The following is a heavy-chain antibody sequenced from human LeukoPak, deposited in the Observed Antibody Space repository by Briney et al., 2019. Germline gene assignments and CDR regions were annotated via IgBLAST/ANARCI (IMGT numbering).Heavy chain of an antibody. V-gene: IGHV1-2*02. CDR1: GYTFTGYY. J-gene: IGHJ4*02. CDR3: VRVIAAAGMGN. CDR2: INPNSGGT. Sequence: ASVKVSCKASGYTFTGYYMHWVRQAPGQGLEWMGWINPNSGGTNYAQKFQGRVTMTRDTSISTAYVELSRLRSEDTAVYYCVRVIAAAGMGNWGQGTLVTVSS. D-gene: IGHD6-13*01.